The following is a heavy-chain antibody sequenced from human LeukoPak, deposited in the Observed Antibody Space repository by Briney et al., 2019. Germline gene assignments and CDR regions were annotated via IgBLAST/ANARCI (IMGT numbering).Heavy chain of an antibody. J-gene: IGHJ6*02. V-gene: IGHV3-23*01. D-gene: IGHD1-26*01. Sequence: GGSLRLSCAASGFTFSSYAMSWVRQAPGKGLEWVSAISGSGGSTYYADSVKGRFTISRDNSKNTLYLQMNSLRAEDTAVYYCAKMVGATIRGYYYYYGMDVWGQGTTVTVSS. CDR2: ISGSGGST. CDR1: GFTFSSYA. CDR3: AKMVGATIRGYYYYYGMDV.